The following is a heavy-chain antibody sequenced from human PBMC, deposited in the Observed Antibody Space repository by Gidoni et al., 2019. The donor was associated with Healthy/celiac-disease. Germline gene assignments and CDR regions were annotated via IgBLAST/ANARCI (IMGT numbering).Heavy chain of an antibody. D-gene: IGHD2-2*01. V-gene: IGHV3-9*01. J-gene: IGHJ5*02. Sequence: EVQLVESGGGLVQPGRSLRLPCAASGFTFDAYAMHWVRQAPGKGLEWVSGISWNSGSIGYADSVKGRFTISRDNAKNSLYLQMNSLRAEDTALYYCAKGYCSSTSCSWGNWFDPWGQGTLVTVSS. CDR3: AKGYCSSTSCSWGNWFDP. CDR2: ISWNSGSI. CDR1: GFTFDAYA.